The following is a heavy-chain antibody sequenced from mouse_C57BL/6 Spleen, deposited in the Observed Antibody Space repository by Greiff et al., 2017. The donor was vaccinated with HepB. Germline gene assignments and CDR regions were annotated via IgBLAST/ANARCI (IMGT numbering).Heavy chain of an antibody. D-gene: IGHD1-1*01. CDR2: ISSGGSYT. CDR3: ARLTGGSSNYAMDY. Sequence: EVKLMESGGDLVKPGGSLKLSCAASGFTFSSYGMSWVRQTPDKRLEWVATISSGGSYTYYPDSVKGRFTISRDNAKNTLYLQMSSLKSEDTDMYYCARLTGGSSNYAMDYWGQGTSVTVSS. CDR1: GFTFSSYG. V-gene: IGHV5-6*01. J-gene: IGHJ4*01.